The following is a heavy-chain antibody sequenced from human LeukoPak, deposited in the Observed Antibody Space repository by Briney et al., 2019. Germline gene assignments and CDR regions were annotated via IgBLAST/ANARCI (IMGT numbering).Heavy chain of an antibody. D-gene: IGHD6-13*01. Sequence: GASVKVSCKASGGTFSSYAISWVRQAPGQGLEWMGGIIPIFGTANYAQKFQGRVTITADKSTSTAYMELSSLRAEDTAVYYCAKEGYSRGYYSYYYMDVWGKGTTVTVSS. CDR3: AKEGYSRGYYSYYYMDV. J-gene: IGHJ6*03. V-gene: IGHV1-69*06. CDR1: GGTFSSYA. CDR2: IIPIFGTA.